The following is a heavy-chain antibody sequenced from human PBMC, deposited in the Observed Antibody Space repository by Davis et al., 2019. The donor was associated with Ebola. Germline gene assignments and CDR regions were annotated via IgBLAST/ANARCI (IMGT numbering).Heavy chain of an antibody. CDR2: IKQDGSEK. J-gene: IGHJ4*02. Sequence: GESLKISCAASGFTFSSYSMHWVRQAPGKGLEWVASIKQDGSEKYYVDSVKGRFTISRDNAKNSLYLQMNSLRDDDTAVYYCARIVSGYWGQGTRVTVSS. CDR1: GFTFSSYS. CDR3: ARIVSGY. D-gene: IGHD6-19*01. V-gene: IGHV3-7*03.